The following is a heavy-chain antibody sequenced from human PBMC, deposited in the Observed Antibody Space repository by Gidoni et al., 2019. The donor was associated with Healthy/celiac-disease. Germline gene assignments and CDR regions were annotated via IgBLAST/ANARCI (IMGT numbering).Heavy chain of an antibody. J-gene: IGHJ4*02. D-gene: IGHD2-8*02. CDR3: ARARGLGGVDY. Sequence: QLQLQESGPGLVKPSATLSLTCTVSGGSISSFYWSWIRQPPGKGLEWIGYIYYSGNTNYNPSLKSRVTISVGTSKNQFSLKLSSVTAADTAVYYCARARGLGGVDYWGQGTLVTVSS. CDR2: IYYSGNT. V-gene: IGHV4-59*01. CDR1: GGSISSFY.